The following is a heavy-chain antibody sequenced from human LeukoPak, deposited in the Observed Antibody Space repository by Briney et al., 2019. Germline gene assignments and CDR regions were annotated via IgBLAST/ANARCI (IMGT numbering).Heavy chain of an antibody. J-gene: IGHJ4*02. V-gene: IGHV3-33*01. CDR1: GFAFNTYA. CDR2: IWHDGSHK. Sequence: PGRSLRLSCAASGFAFNTYAMHWVRQAPGQGLEWVALIWHDGSHKFYSNSVRGQFTISRDNSQNTVSLQMNNLSPEDTAVYYCAREIFGSGSYPAFWGQGTLVTVSS. CDR3: AREIFGSGSYPAF. D-gene: IGHD3-10*01.